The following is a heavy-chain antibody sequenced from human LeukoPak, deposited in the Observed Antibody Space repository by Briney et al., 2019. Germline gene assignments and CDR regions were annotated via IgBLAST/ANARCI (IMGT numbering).Heavy chain of an antibody. CDR1: GFTFDDYA. J-gene: IGHJ1*01. CDR3: ASVRAEYFQH. Sequence: PGRSLRLSCAASGFTFDDYAMPWVRQAPGKGLEWVSGISWNSGSIGYADSVKGRFTISRDNAKNSLYLQMNSLRAEDTALYYCASVRAEYFQHWGQGTLVTVSS. V-gene: IGHV3-9*01. CDR2: ISWNSGSI. D-gene: IGHD3-10*01.